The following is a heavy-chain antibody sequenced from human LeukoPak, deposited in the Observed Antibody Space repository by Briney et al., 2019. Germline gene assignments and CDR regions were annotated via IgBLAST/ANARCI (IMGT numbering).Heavy chain of an antibody. V-gene: IGHV3-53*01. CDR1: GLTVSSDY. CDR3: ALRRGSHQDY. CDR2: IYHDGSI. Sequence: GGSLRLSCAASGLTVSSDYMSWVRQAPGKGLEWVSIIYHDGSIYYADSVKGRFTISRDNSKNTLYLQMNSLRAEDTAVYYCALRRGSHQDYWGQGTLVTVSS. J-gene: IGHJ4*02. D-gene: IGHD1-26*01.